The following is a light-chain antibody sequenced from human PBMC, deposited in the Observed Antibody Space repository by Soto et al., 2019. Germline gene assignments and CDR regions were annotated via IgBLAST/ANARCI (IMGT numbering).Light chain of an antibody. V-gene: IGKV1-12*01. Sequence: DIQMTQSPSSVSASVGDRVTITCRASQSSSSWLAWYQQKPGTVPKLLIYAASSLQSGDPSSFSRSGAATEFTLTITSLQPEDFGTYYCQQGYSFPITFGQGTRLEMK. CDR2: AAS. CDR1: QSSSSW. CDR3: QQGYSFPIT. J-gene: IGKJ5*01.